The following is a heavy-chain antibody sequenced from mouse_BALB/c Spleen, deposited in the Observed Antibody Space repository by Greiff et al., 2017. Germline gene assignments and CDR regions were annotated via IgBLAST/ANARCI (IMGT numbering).Heavy chain of an antibody. CDR2: ISSGGST. V-gene: IGHV5-6-5*01. D-gene: IGHD2-3*01. J-gene: IGHJ4*01. CDR3: ARGRDGYYVDYAMDY. Sequence: EVQLVESGGGLVKPGGSLKLSCAASGFTFSSYAMSWVRQTPEKRLEWVASISSGGSTYYPDSVKGRFTISRDNARNILYLQMSSLRSEDTAMYYCARGRDGYYVDYAMDYWGQGTSVTVSS. CDR1: GFTFSSYA.